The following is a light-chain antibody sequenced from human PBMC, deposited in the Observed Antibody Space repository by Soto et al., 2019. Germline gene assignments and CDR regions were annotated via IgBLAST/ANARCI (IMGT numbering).Light chain of an antibody. Sequence: EIVLTQSPGTLSLSPGERATISCRASQSVSSSYLAWYQQKPGQAPRLLIYGASSRATGISDRFSGSGSGTDFTLTISRLEPEDFAVYYCQQYGSSSFTFGPGTKVDIK. CDR2: GAS. CDR1: QSVSSSY. V-gene: IGKV3-20*01. J-gene: IGKJ3*01. CDR3: QQYGSSSFT.